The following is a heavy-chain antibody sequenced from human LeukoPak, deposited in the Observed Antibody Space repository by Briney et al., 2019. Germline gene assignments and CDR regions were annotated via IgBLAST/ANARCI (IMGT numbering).Heavy chain of an antibody. V-gene: IGHV3-11*05. J-gene: IGHJ4*02. CDR2: ISGSSIYT. D-gene: IGHD3-22*01. CDR3: VRDISGYYFDY. CDR1: GFTLSDYH. Sequence: GGSLRLSCAASGFTLSDYHMIWLGQAPGKGREWVSYISGSSIYTRYADSVKGRFTISRDNAKNSLYLQMNSLRAEDTALYYCVRDISGYYFDYWGQGTLVTVSS.